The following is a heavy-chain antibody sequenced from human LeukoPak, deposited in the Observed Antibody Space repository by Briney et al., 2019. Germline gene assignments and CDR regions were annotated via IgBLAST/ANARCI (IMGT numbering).Heavy chain of an antibody. CDR2: INHSGST. CDR3: AREGYDILTGYYDRNYFDY. D-gene: IGHD3-9*01. V-gene: IGHV4-34*01. Sequence: SETLSLTCAVYGGSFSGYYWSWIRQPPGKGLEWIGEINHSGSTNYNPSLKSRVTISVDTSKNQFSLKLSSVTAADTAVYYCAREGYDILTGYYDRNYFDYWGQGTLVTVSS. J-gene: IGHJ4*02. CDR1: GGSFSGYY.